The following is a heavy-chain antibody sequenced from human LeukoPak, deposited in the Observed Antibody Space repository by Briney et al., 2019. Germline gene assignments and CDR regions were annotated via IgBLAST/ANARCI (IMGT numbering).Heavy chain of an antibody. V-gene: IGHV3-23*01. CDR2: ISGSGGST. J-gene: IGHJ4*02. Sequence: GGSLRLSCAASGFTFSSYGMSWVRQAPGKGLEWVSAISGSGGSTYYADSVKGRFTISRDNAKNSLYLQMNSLRAEDTAVYYCAKEYSSGWHGDYWGQGTLVTVSS. D-gene: IGHD6-19*01. CDR1: GFTFSSYG. CDR3: AKEYSSGWHGDY.